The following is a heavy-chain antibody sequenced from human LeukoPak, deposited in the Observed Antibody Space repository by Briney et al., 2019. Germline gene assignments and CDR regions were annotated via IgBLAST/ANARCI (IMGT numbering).Heavy chain of an antibody. Sequence: GGSLRLSCAASGFTFSRYGMHWVRQAPGKGLEWVAFIRHDGTNKNYADSVKGRITISRDNSKNTLYLQMNSLRAEDTAVYYCAKDKAVAGVFDYWGQGTLVTVSS. J-gene: IGHJ4*02. CDR1: GFTFSRYG. CDR3: AKDKAVAGVFDY. CDR2: IRHDGTNK. D-gene: IGHD6-19*01. V-gene: IGHV3-30*02.